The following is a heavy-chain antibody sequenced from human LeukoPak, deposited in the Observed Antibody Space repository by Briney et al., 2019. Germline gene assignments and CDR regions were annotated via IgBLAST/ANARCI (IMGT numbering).Heavy chain of an antibody. CDR2: IYSGGST. J-gene: IGHJ3*02. V-gene: IGHV3-53*01. Sequence: GGSLRLSCAASGFTFGRNAMSWVRQAPGRGLEWVSVIYSGGSTYYADSVKGRFTISRDNSKNTLYLQMNSLRAEDTAVYYCARESETFDIWGQGTMVTVSS. CDR3: ARESETFDI. CDR1: GFTFGRNA.